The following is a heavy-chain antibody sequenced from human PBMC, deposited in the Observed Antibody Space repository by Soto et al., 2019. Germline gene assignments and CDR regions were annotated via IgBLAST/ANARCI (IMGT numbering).Heavy chain of an antibody. J-gene: IGHJ4*02. CDR1: GFIFDVFA. D-gene: IGHD3-3*01. CDR2: ISWHSDSI. V-gene: IGHV3-9*01. CDR3: TKVGGLYDFWSGPLHFDL. Sequence: EAQLVESGGGFVQPGRSLRLSCAGSGFIFDVFAIHWVRQAPGKGLEWVSGISWHSDSIGYADSVKGRFTISRDNAKNSLYLQMNSLRVEDTALYYCTKVGGLYDFWSGPLHFDLWGQGTPVTVSS.